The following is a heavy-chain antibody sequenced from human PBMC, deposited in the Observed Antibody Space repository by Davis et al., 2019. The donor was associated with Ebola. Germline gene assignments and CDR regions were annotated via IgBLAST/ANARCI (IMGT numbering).Heavy chain of an antibody. Sequence: PSETLSLTCTVSGGSISSYYWSWIRQPSGKGLEWIGYIYYSGSTNYNPSLKSRVTISVDTSKNQFSLKLSSVTAADTAVYYCARDPRTGTTPTAFDIWGQGTVVTVSS. V-gene: IGHV4-59*01. CDR1: GGSISSYY. D-gene: IGHD1-1*01. CDR3: ARDPRTGTTPTAFDI. J-gene: IGHJ3*02. CDR2: IYYSGST.